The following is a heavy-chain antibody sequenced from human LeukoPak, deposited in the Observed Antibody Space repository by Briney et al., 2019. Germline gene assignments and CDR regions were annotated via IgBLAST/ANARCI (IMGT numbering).Heavy chain of an antibody. V-gene: IGHV4-30-2*01. D-gene: IGHD5-18*01. J-gene: IGHJ4*02. CDR2: IYHSGST. CDR1: GGSISSGGYS. Sequence: PSETLSLTCAVSGGSISSGGYSWSWIRQPPGKGLEWIGYIYHSGSTYYNPSLKSRVTISVDRSKNQFSLKLSSVTAADTAVYYCARENQPVDTAMVYFDYWGQGTLVTVSS. CDR3: ARENQPVDTAMVYFDY.